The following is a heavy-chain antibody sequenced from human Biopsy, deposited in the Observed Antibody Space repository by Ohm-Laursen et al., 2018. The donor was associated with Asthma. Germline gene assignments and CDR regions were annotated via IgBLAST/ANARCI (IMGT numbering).Heavy chain of an antibody. J-gene: IGHJ3*02. Sequence: PTQTLTLTCTFSGFSLTTTGVGVAWIRQPPGKALEWLARIYWDDDKRYSSSLKSSLTITKDTSKNQVVLTMTNMDPVDTATYYCAHRLCIGGACYDAFDIWGQGTMVTVSS. CDR2: IYWDDDK. CDR1: GFSLTTTGVG. CDR3: AHRLCIGGACYDAFDI. D-gene: IGHD2-8*02. V-gene: IGHV2-5*02.